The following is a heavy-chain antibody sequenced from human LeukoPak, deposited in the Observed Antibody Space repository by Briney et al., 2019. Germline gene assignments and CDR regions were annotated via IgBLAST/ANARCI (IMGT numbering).Heavy chain of an antibody. CDR1: GGSISSYY. CDR2: IYTSGST. J-gene: IGHJ4*02. Sequence: SETLSLTCTVSGGSISSYYWSWIRQPAGKGLEWIGRIYTSGSTNYNPSLKSRVTISVDTSKNQFSLKLSSVTAADTAVYYCARGRHDYVWGTYRTAEYYFDCWGQGTLVTVSS. CDR3: ARGRHDYVWGTYRTAEYYFDC. D-gene: IGHD3-16*02. V-gene: IGHV4-4*07.